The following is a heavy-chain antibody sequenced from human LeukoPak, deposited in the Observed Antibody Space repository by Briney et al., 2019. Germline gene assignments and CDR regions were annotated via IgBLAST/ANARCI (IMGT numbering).Heavy chain of an antibody. Sequence: GRSLRLSCAASGFTFSSYGMHWVRQAPGKGLEWVAVISYDGDNKYFADSVKGRFAISRDNAKNSLYLQMHSLRAEDTAVYYCARYCGGDCYTPHDAFDIWDQGTMVTVSS. J-gene: IGHJ3*02. V-gene: IGHV3-30*03. CDR1: GFTFSSYG. CDR2: ISYDGDNK. CDR3: ARYCGGDCYTPHDAFDI. D-gene: IGHD2-21*02.